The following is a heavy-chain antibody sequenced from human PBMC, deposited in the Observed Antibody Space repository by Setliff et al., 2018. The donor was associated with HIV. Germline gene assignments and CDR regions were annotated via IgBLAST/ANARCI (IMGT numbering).Heavy chain of an antibody. Sequence: PGESLKISCEASGFTFSDYSMNWVRQAPGKGLEWISYISSISTTTHYADSVKGRFTITRDNAKDSLYLQMNSLRAEDTAVYFRARPHYYDSNGYYQAFDNWGQGTPVTVSS. CDR3: ARPHYYDSNGYYQAFDN. D-gene: IGHD3-22*01. J-gene: IGHJ4*02. CDR2: ISSISTTT. CDR1: GFTFSDYS. V-gene: IGHV3-48*01.